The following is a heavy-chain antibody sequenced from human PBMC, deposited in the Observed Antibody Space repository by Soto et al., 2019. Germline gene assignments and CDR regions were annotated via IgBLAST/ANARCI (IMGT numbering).Heavy chain of an antibody. CDR2: ISGSGGST. V-gene: IGHV3-23*01. Sequence: GGSLRLSCAASGFTFSSYAMSWVRQAPGKGLEWVSAISGSGGSTYYADSVKGRFTISRDNSKNTLYLQMNSLRAEDTAVYYCAKAGRDYGSGSYLDYWGQGTLVTVSS. J-gene: IGHJ4*02. CDR1: GFTFSSYA. CDR3: AKAGRDYGSGSYLDY. D-gene: IGHD3-10*01.